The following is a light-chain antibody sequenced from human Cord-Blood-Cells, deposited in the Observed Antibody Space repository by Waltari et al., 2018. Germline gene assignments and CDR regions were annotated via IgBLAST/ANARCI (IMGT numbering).Light chain of an antibody. CDR1: KLGDKS. J-gene: IGLJ2*01. V-gene: IGLV3-1*01. CDR3: QAWDSSTVV. Sequence: SYELTQPPSVSVSPGQTASITCSGDKLGDKSACWYQQKPGQSPVLVLYKDIKRPSGIPERFSGSNSGNTATLTISGTQAMDEADYYCQAWDSSTVVFGGGTKLTVL. CDR2: KDI.